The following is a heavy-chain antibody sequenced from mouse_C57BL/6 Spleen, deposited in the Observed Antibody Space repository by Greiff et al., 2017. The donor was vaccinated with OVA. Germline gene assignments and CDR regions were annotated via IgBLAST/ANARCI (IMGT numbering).Heavy chain of an antibody. CDR1: GYTFTSYW. J-gene: IGHJ2*01. D-gene: IGHD2-3*01. Sequence: VQLQQPGAELVRPGSSVKLSCKASGYTFTSYWMHWVQQRPIQGLEWIGNIDPSDSETHYNQKFKDKATLTVDKSSSTSYMQLSSLTSEDSAVYYCASGDGYKGYFDYWGQGTTLTVSS. V-gene: IGHV1-52*01. CDR2: IDPSDSET. CDR3: ASGDGYKGYFDY.